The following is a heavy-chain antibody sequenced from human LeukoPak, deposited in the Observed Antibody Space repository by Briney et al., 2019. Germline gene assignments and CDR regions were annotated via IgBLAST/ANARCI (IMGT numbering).Heavy chain of an antibody. CDR1: GFTFSDYG. CDR2: IRYDGGDE. CDR3: AKYRHGAYGSFFDY. Sequence: PGGSLRLSCAASGFTFSDYGMHWVRQAPGKGLEWVAFIRYDGGDEKYADSVKGRFTASRDNSKNTLYLQMNSLRVEDTAVYYCAKYRHGAYGSFFDYWGQGTLVTVSS. V-gene: IGHV3-30*02. J-gene: IGHJ4*02. D-gene: IGHD4-17*01.